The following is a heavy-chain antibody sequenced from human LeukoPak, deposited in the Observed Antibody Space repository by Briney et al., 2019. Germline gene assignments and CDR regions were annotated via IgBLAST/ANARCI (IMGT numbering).Heavy chain of an antibody. D-gene: IGHD6-19*01. J-gene: IGHJ4*02. CDR2: IYSVGTT. Sequence: GGSLRLSCAASGFTVSNTFMSWVRLAPGTGLEWVSVIYSVGTTYYADSVQGRFTISRDNSKNTLYLQMNSLRAEDTAVYYCARGSGWLDYWGQGTLVTVSS. V-gene: IGHV3-53*01. CDR3: ARGSGWLDY. CDR1: GFTVSNTF.